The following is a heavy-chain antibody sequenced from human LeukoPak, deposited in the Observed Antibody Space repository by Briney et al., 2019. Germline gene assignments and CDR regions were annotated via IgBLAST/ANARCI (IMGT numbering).Heavy chain of an antibody. CDR1: GFTFSSYS. Sequence: GGSLRLSCAASGFTFSSYSMNWVRQAPGKGLEWVSYISSSSSTIYYADSVKGRFTISRDNSKNTLYLQMSSLRAEDTAIYYCAKGDALVRSGGRYYFDYWGQGPLVTVSS. V-gene: IGHV3-48*01. CDR2: ISSSSSTI. D-gene: IGHD3-16*01. CDR3: AKGDALVRSGGRYYFDY. J-gene: IGHJ4*02.